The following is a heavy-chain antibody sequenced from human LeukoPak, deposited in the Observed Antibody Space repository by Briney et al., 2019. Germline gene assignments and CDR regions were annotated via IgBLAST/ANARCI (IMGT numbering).Heavy chain of an antibody. Sequence: SQTLSLTCTDSGGSISSGGYCWSWIRQHPGKGLEWIGYIYYSGSTYYNPSLKSRVTISVDTSKNQLSLKLSSVTAADTAVYYCARGSEDYVARTRFDYWGQGTLVTVSS. D-gene: IGHD4-17*01. CDR1: GGSISSGGYC. CDR2: IYYSGST. J-gene: IGHJ4*02. V-gene: IGHV4-31*03. CDR3: ARGSEDYVARTRFDY.